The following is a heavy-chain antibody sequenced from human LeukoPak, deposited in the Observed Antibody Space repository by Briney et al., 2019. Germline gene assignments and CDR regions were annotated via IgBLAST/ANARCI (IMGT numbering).Heavy chain of an antibody. CDR3: ARVCITMVRGVISWFDP. CDR1: GYTFTGYY. CDR2: INPNSGGT. Sequence: GASVKVSCKASGYTFTGYYMHWVRQAPGQGLEWMGWINPNSGGTNYAQKLQGRVTMTRDTSISTAYMELSRLRSDDTAVYYCARVCITMVRGVISWFDPWGQGTLVTVSS. V-gene: IGHV1-2*02. J-gene: IGHJ5*02. D-gene: IGHD3-10*01.